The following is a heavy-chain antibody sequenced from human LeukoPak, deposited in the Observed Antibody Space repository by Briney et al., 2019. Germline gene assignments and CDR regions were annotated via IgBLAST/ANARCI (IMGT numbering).Heavy chain of an antibody. D-gene: IGHD6-6*01. CDR1: GGSIRSSSYY. CDR2: IYYSGST. Sequence: SETLSLTCTVSGGSIRSSSYYWGWIRQPPGKGLEWIGSIYYSGSTYYNASLKSRVTISVDTSKNQFSLKLTSVTAADTAVYYCARGQHSSSVNYYSAMDVWGQGTTVTVSS. CDR3: ARGQHSSSVNYYSAMDV. J-gene: IGHJ6*02. V-gene: IGHV4-39*07.